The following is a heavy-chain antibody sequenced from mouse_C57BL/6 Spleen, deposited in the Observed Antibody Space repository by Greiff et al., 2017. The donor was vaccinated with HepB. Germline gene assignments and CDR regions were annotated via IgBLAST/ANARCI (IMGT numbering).Heavy chain of an antibody. CDR1: GFTFSSYA. CDR3: ARESDDYDERSPFAY. Sequence: EVMLVESGGGLVKPGGSLKLSCAASGFTFSSYAMSWVRQTPEKRLEWVATISDGGSYTYYPDNVKGRFTISRDNAKNNLYLQMSHLKSEDTAMYYCARESDDYDERSPFAYWGQGTLVTVAA. J-gene: IGHJ3*01. V-gene: IGHV5-4*01. D-gene: IGHD2-4*01. CDR2: ISDGGSYT.